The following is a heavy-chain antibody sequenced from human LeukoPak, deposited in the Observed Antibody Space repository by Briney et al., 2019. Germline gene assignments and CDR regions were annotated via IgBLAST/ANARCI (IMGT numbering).Heavy chain of an antibody. V-gene: IGHV1-69*04. CDR1: GGTFSSYT. D-gene: IGHD5-12*01. CDR3: ARDTAVATTHFDY. CDR2: IIPILGIA. J-gene: IGHJ4*02. Sequence: ASVKVSCKASGGTFSSYTISWVRQAPGQGLEWVGRIIPILGIANYAQKFQDRVTITADKSTSTAYMELSSLRSEDTAVYYCARDTAVATTHFDYWGQGTLVTVSS.